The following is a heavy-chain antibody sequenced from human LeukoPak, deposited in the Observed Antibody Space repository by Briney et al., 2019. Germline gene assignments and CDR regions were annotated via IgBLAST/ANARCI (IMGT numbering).Heavy chain of an antibody. CDR2: IYGSGVSI. V-gene: IGHV3-23*01. J-gene: IGHJ4*02. CDR3: AKDLGWELPAEAY. CDR1: GFTFEKYV. Sequence: GGSLRLSCVASGFTFEKYVMNWVRQAPGKGLEWLATIYGSGVSISYADSVKGRFAISRDNSNNTLYLQMNSLRAEDTAIYFCAKDLGWELPAEAYWGQGILVTVSS. D-gene: IGHD1-26*01.